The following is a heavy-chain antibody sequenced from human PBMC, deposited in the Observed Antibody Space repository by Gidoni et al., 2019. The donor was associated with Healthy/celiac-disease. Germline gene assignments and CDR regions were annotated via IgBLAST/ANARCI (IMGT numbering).Heavy chain of an antibody. CDR2: IYSGGST. J-gene: IGHJ6*02. D-gene: IGHD4-4*01. CDR3: ARDTYSNYDYYYGMDV. CDR1: GFTVSSNY. V-gene: IGHV3-53*02. Sequence: EVQLVATGGGLIQPGGSLRRSCAASGFTVSSNYMSWVRQDPGKGLEWVSVIYSGGSTYDADSVKGRFNISRDNSKNTLYLQMNSLRAEDTAVYYCARDTYSNYDYYYGMDVWGQGTTVTVSS.